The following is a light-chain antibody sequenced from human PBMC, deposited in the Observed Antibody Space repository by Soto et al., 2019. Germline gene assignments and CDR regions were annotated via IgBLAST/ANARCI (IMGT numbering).Light chain of an antibody. V-gene: IGKV3-11*01. CDR2: DAS. CDR1: QSVRTY. J-gene: IGKJ5*01. Sequence: EIVLTQSPATLSLSPREIATLSCRASQSVRTYLAWYQQKPGQAPRLLIYDASSRATGIPARFGGSGSGTDFNLTIYSLEPEDFAVYYSQHRSDWARVTFGQGTRLEIK. CDR3: QHRSDWARVT.